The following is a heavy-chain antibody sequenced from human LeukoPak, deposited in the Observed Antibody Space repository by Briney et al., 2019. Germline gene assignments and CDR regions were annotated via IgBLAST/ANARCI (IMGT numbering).Heavy chain of an antibody. CDR3: ARDQRGVGETFGYYYMDV. Sequence: SETLSLTCTVSGGSISSSSYYWGWIRQPPGKGLEWIGSIYYSGSTYYNPSLKSRVTISVDTSKNQFSLKLSSVTAADTAMYYCARDQRGVGETFGYYYMDVWGKGTTVTISS. J-gene: IGHJ6*03. V-gene: IGHV4-39*07. D-gene: IGHD3-10*01. CDR1: GGSISSSSYY. CDR2: IYYSGST.